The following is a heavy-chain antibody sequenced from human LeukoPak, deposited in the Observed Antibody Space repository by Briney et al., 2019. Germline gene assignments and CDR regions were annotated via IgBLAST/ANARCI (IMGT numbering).Heavy chain of an antibody. CDR2: IIPIFGTA. CDR1: GGTFSSYA. Sequence: SVKVSCKASGGTFSSYAISWVRQAPGQGLEWMGGIIPIFGTANYAQKFQGRVTITADESKSTAYMELSSLRSEDTAVYYCALGEYYGSGSYYIPFYYYGMDVWGQGTTVTVSS. CDR3: ALGEYYGSGSYYIPFYYYGMDV. D-gene: IGHD3-10*01. V-gene: IGHV1-69*01. J-gene: IGHJ6*02.